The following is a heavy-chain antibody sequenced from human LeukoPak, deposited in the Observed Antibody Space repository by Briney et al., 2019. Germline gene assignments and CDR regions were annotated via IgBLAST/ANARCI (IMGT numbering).Heavy chain of an antibody. Sequence: SETLSLTCAVYVGSFSGYYWSWIRQPPGKGLEWIGEINHSGSTNYNPSLKSRVTISVDTSKNQFSLKLSSVTAADTAVYYCARGLMSDIVVVPAAMGMDYYGMDVWGQGTTVTVSS. D-gene: IGHD2-2*01. J-gene: IGHJ6*02. CDR1: VGSFSGYY. CDR2: INHSGST. CDR3: ARGLMSDIVVVPAAMGMDYYGMDV. V-gene: IGHV4-34*01.